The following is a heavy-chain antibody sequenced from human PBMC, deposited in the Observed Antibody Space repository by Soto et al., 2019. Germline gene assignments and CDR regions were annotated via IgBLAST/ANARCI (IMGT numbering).Heavy chain of an antibody. D-gene: IGHD1-26*01. J-gene: IGHJ4*02. CDR2: INTYNRNP. CDR3: ARDRALELGDY. Sequence: QVQRVQSGAEVKKPGASVKVSCKASGYIFTSYGITWVRKAPGQGLEWMGWINTYNRNPNYAQKLQGRVTMTTDTSTSTADLELRRLRSYDTAVYYCARDRALELGDYWGQGTLVTVSS. V-gene: IGHV1-18*01. CDR1: GYIFTSYG.